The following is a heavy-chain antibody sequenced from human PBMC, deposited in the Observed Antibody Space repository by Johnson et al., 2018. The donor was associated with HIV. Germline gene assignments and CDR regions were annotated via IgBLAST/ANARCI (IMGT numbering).Heavy chain of an antibody. CDR2: INWNGGST. D-gene: IGHD1-26*01. CDR3: ARFTERYSGSSIPHDAVDI. CDR1: GFTFSDHY. Sequence: VQLVESGGGLVRPGGSLKLSCAVSGFTFSDHYMSWIRQTPGKGLEWVSGINWNGGSTGYADSVKGRFTISRDNAKNSLYLQMNSLRAEDTALYYCARFTERYSGSSIPHDAVDIWGQGTMVTVSS. V-gene: IGHV3-20*04. J-gene: IGHJ3*02.